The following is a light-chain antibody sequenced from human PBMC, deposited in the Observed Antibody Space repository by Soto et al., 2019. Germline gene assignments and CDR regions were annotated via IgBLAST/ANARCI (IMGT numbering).Light chain of an antibody. CDR3: QQYNSYSLSIT. CDR1: QSISSW. CDR2: DAS. Sequence: GDRVTITCRASQSISSWLAWYQQKPGKAPKLLIYDASSLESGVPSRFSGSGSGTEFTLTISSLQPDDFATYYCQQYNSYSLSITFGQGTRLEIK. J-gene: IGKJ5*01. V-gene: IGKV1-5*01.